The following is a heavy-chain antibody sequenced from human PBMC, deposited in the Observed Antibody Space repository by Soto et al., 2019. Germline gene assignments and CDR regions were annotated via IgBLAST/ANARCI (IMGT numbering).Heavy chain of an antibody. CDR1: GFTFSSYG. CDR2: IWYDGSNK. J-gene: IGHJ6*03. D-gene: IGHD3-10*01. V-gene: IGHV3-33*01. Sequence: GGSLRLSCAASGFTFSSYGMHWVRQAPGKGLEWVAVIWYDGSNKYYADSVKGRFTISRDNSKNTLYLQMNSLRAEDTAVYYCARASLGVRGVMAQNYYYYYMDVWGKGTTVTVSS. CDR3: ARASLGVRGVMAQNYYYYYMDV.